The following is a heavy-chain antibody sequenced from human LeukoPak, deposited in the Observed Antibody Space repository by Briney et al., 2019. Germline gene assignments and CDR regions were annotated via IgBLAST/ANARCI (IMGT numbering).Heavy chain of an antibody. CDR2: ISYDGSNK. V-gene: IGHV3-30*04. CDR3: AKGGRFNYYYMDV. D-gene: IGHD6-25*01. Sequence: PGGSLRLSCAASGFTFSSYAMHWVRQAPGKGLEWVAVISYDGSNKYYADSVKGRFTISRDNSKNTLYLQMNSLRAEDTAVYYCAKGGRFNYYYMDVWGKGTTVTISS. J-gene: IGHJ6*03. CDR1: GFTFSSYA.